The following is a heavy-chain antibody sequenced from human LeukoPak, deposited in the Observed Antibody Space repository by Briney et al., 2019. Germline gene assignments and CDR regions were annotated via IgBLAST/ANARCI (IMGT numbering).Heavy chain of an antibody. Sequence: SETLSLTCTVSGGSISSYYWSWIRQPAGKGLAWIERIYTSGSTNYNPSLKSRVTISVDKSKNQFSLKLSSVTAADTAVYYCARDLPDIVATDADAFDIWGQGTMVTVSS. V-gene: IGHV4-4*07. D-gene: IGHD5-12*01. J-gene: IGHJ3*02. CDR2: IYTSGST. CDR1: GGSISSYY. CDR3: ARDLPDIVATDADAFDI.